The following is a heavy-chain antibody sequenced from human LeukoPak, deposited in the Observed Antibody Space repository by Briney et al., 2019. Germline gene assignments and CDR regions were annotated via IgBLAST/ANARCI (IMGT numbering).Heavy chain of an antibody. CDR1: VFTFSDYY. D-gene: IGHD2-15*01. CDR3: AKYVLVTGADTFDI. V-gene: IGHV3-23*01. Sequence: PGESLRLSCAASVFTFSDYYMNWIREAPWKGLEWVSSISGGSERIFHADSVKGRFTISRDNFKNTLYLQMDSLRAEDTAVYFCAKYVLVTGADTFDIWGQGTMVTVSS. J-gene: IGHJ3*02. CDR2: ISGGSERI.